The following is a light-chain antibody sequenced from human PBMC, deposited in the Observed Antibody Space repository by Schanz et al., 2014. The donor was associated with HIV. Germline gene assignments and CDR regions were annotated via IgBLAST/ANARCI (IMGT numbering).Light chain of an antibody. V-gene: IGKV3-11*01. J-gene: IGKJ1*01. CDR2: SAS. CDR1: QSVSNF. Sequence: DIVLTQSPATLSLSPGERATLSCRASQSVSNFLAWYQQKPGQAPRLLIYSASNRATGIPARFSGSGSGTDFTLTISNLEPEDFAVYYCQQYGSSPWTFGQGTRVDVK. CDR3: QQYGSSPWT.